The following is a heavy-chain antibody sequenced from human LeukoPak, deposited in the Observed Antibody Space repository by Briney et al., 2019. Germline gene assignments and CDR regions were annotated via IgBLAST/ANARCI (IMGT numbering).Heavy chain of an antibody. CDR2: YIPMFATA. D-gene: IGHD1-26*01. Sequence: ASVKVSCKASGGTFSRYAISWVRQAPGQGLEWMGGYIPMFATANYAENFQSRVTITADESTSTFSMEVSSLRPEDAAVYFCAGASSKWELSFWGQGTLVTVSS. CDR3: AGASSKWELSF. J-gene: IGHJ4*02. CDR1: GGTFSRYA. V-gene: IGHV1-69*01.